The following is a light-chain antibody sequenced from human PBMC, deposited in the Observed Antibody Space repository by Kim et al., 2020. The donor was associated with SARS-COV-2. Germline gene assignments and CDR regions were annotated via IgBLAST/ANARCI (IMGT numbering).Light chain of an antibody. Sequence: SYELTQPPSVSVSPGQTASITCSGDKLGNKYASWYQQRPGQSPVLVISQDNKRPSGIPERFSGSNSGNTASLTISGTQAMDEAYYYCQAWDSSTGVVFGGGTQLTVL. CDR1: KLGNKY. J-gene: IGLJ2*01. V-gene: IGLV3-1*01. CDR2: QDN. CDR3: QAWDSSTGVV.